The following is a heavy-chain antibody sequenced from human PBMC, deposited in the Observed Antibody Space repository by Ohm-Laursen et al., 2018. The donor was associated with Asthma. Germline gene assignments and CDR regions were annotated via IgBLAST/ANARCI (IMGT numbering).Heavy chain of an antibody. V-gene: IGHV3-30*04. J-gene: IGHJ3*01. Sequence: SLRLSCAASGFTFRSYAMHWVRQAPGKGLEWVAVISQDGSSEYYADSVKGRFTISRDNSKNTLYLQMSRLRTEDTAVYSCAKDFRDAFDAWGQGTMVTVSS. CDR3: AKDFRDAFDA. CDR2: ISQDGSSE. CDR1: GFTFRSYA.